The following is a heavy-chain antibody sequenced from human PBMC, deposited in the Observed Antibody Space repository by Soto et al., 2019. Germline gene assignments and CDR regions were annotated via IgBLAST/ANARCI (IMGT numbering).Heavy chain of an antibody. CDR1: GFTFDDYA. CDR3: AKDKSRLRRTAYYFDY. V-gene: IGHV3-9*01. CDR2: ISWNSGSI. J-gene: IGHJ4*02. Sequence: GGSLRLSCAASGFTFDDYAMHWVRQAPGKGLEWVSGISWNSGSIGYADSVKGRFTISRDNAKNSLYLQMNSLRAEDTALYYCAKDKSRLRRTAYYFDYWGQGTLVTVSS.